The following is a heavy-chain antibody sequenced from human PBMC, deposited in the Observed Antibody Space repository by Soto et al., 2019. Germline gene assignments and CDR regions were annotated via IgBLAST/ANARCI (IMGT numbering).Heavy chain of an antibody. CDR3: ARFLVAAKRRGEFNS. CDR2: IYYLGNT. Sequence: SETLSRTCTVSGDSITNNNFYWGWVRQPPGKGLDWIGNIYYLGNTFYNPSLRSLVTISANTSKNQFSPNLSSVTAAHPAVYYCARFLVAAKRRGEFNSWG. J-gene: IGHJ5*01. V-gene: IGHV4-39*01. CDR1: GDSITNNNFY. D-gene: IGHD2-15*01.